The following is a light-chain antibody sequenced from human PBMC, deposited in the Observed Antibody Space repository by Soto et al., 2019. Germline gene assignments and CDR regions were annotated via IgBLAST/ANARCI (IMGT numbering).Light chain of an antibody. V-gene: IGLV2-14*01. CDR2: EVT. CDR1: TNDVGGYNY. Sequence: QSVLTQPASVSGSPGQSITISCTGTTNDVGGYNYVSWYQQHPGKAPKLLIFEVTSRPSGVSLRFSGSKSGNTASLTISALQAEDEADYFCNSYTSSTSLPYVFGTGTKLTVL. J-gene: IGLJ1*01. CDR3: NSYTSSTSLPYV.